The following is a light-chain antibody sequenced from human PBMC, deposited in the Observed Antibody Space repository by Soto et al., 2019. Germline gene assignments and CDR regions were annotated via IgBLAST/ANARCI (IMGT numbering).Light chain of an antibody. CDR1: SSDVGGNKY. Sequence: QSALTQPASVSGSPGQSITISCTGTSSDVGGNKYVSWYQQYPGKAPKLMIFEVSKRPSGVSNRFSGSKSGKTASLTISGLQTADEADYYCTSYTSSRAYVFGIGTKVTVL. V-gene: IGLV2-14*01. CDR3: TSYTSSRAYV. J-gene: IGLJ1*01. CDR2: EVS.